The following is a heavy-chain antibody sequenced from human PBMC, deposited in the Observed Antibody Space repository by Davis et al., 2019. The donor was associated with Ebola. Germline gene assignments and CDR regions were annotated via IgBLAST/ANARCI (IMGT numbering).Heavy chain of an antibody. V-gene: IGHV4-59*01. CDR2: IYYSGST. CDR3: ARAQTTVTTEWFDP. Sequence: SETLSLTCTVSGGSISSYYWSWIRQPPGKGLEWIGYIYYSGSTNYNPSLKSRVTISVDTSKNQFSLKLSSVTAADTAVYYCARAQTTVTTEWFDPWGQGTLVTVSS. D-gene: IGHD4-17*01. CDR1: GGSISSYY. J-gene: IGHJ5*02.